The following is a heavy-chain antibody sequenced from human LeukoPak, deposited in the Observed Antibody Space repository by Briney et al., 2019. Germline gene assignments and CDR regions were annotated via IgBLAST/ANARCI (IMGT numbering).Heavy chain of an antibody. Sequence: GGSLRLSCEASGFTFSSYGMHWVRQAPGKGLEWVAVIWYDGSKKYYGDSVKGRFTISRDNSKNTLYLQMNSLRGEDTAIYYCARDLAARHFDYWGQGTLVTVSS. J-gene: IGHJ4*02. V-gene: IGHV3-33*01. D-gene: IGHD6-6*01. CDR1: GFTFSSYG. CDR2: IWYDGSKK. CDR3: ARDLAARHFDY.